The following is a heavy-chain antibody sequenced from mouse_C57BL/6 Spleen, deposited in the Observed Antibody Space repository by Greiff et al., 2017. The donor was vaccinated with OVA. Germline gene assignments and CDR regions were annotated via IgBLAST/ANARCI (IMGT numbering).Heavy chain of an antibody. Sequence: VQLQQSGPELVKPGASVKISCKASGYTFTDYYMNWVKQSHGKSLEWIGDINPNNGGTSYNQKFKGKATLTVDKSSSTAYMELRSLTSEDSAVYYCARIYGPSYAMDYWGQGTSVTVSS. CDR2: INPNNGGT. D-gene: IGHD1-1*02. CDR1: GYTFTDYY. V-gene: IGHV1-26*01. J-gene: IGHJ4*01. CDR3: ARIYGPSYAMDY.